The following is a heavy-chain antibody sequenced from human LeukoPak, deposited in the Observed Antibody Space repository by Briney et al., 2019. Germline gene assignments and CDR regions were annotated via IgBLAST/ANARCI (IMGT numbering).Heavy chain of an antibody. J-gene: IGHJ3*02. CDR1: GGPISSSSYY. CDR2: IYYSGST. V-gene: IGHV4-39*01. D-gene: IGHD6-6*01. CDR3: ARQIHSSSSVDDAFDI. Sequence: PSETLSLTCTVSGGPISSSSYYWGWIRQPPGKGLEWIGSIYYSGSTYYNPSLKSRVTISVDTSKNQFSLKLSSVTAADTAVYYCARQIHSSSSVDDAFDIWGQGTMVTVSS.